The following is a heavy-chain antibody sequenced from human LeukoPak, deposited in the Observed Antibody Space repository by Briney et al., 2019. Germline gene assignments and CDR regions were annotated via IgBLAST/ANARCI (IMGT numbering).Heavy chain of an antibody. CDR2: ISAYNGNT. V-gene: IGHV1-18*01. CDR1: GYTFTNYG. CDR3: ARDLEHCSDTSCSGDFQH. D-gene: IGHD2-2*01. Sequence: GASVKVSCKASGYTFTNYGISWVRQAPGQGLEWMGWISAYNGNTNYAQNLQGRVTMTTDTSTSTAYMELRSLTSDDTAVYYCARDLEHCSDTSCSGDFQHWGQGTLVTVSS. J-gene: IGHJ1*01.